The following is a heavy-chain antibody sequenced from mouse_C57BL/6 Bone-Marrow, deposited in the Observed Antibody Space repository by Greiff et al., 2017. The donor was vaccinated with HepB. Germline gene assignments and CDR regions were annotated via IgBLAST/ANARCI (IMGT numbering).Heavy chain of an antibody. J-gene: IGHJ1*03. CDR3: ARSRLRRWWYFDV. V-gene: IGHV1-80*01. Sequence: QVQLKESGAELVKPGASVKISCKASGYAFSSYWMNWVKQRPGKGLEWIGQIYPGDGDTNYNGKFKGKATLTADKSSSTASMQLISLTSEDSAVYFCARSRLRRWWYFDVWGTGTTVTVSS. CDR2: IYPGDGDT. CDR1: GYAFSSYW. D-gene: IGHD2-4*01.